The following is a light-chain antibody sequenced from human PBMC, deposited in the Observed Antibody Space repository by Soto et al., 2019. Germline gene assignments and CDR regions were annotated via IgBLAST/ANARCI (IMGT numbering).Light chain of an antibody. Sequence: QAVVTQEPSFSVSPGGTVTLTCGLGSGSVSTSYYPSWYQQTPGQAPRTLIYSTNTRSSGVPDRFSGSILGNKAALTIAGAQADDESDYYCVLYMGSRVGFGGGTKVTVL. V-gene: IGLV8-61*01. CDR1: SGSVSTSYY. CDR3: VLYMGSRVG. CDR2: STN. J-gene: IGLJ2*01.